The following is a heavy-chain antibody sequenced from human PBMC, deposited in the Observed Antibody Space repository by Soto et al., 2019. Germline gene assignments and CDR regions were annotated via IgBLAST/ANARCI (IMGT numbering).Heavy chain of an antibody. CDR3: TSPSRGYYYGMDV. D-gene: IGHD2-2*01. V-gene: IGHV3-73*01. J-gene: IGHJ6*02. CDR1: GFTFSGSA. CDR2: IRSKANSYAT. Sequence: GGSLRLSCAASGFTFSGSAMHWVRQASGKGLEWVGRIRSKANSYATAYAASVKGRFTISRDDSKSTAYLQMNSLKTEDTAVYYCTSPSRGYYYGMDVWGQGTTVTVSS.